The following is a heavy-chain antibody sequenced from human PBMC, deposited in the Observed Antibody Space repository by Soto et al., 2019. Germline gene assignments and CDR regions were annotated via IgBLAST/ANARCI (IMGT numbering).Heavy chain of an antibody. Sequence: GGSLRLSCEASGFIFSSYWMSWVRQAPGKGLEWGAKIKQDGSEKYFVDSVKGRFIISRDNAKNSLYLQRDSLGAEDTAVYYCARAGEAAGNYFDPWGQGAVVTVSS. V-gene: IGHV3-7*04. CDR1: GFIFSSYW. D-gene: IGHD3-10*01. J-gene: IGHJ5*02. CDR2: IKQDGSEK. CDR3: ARAGEAAGNYFDP.